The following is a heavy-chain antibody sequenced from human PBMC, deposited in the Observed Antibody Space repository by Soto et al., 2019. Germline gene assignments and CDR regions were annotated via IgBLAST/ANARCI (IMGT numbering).Heavy chain of an antibody. J-gene: IGHJ5*02. V-gene: IGHV1-69*01. CDR1: GGTFSSYA. CDR2: IIPIFGTA. Sequence: QVQLVQSGAEVKKPGSSVKVSCKASGGTFSSYAISWVRQAPGQGLEWMGGIIPIFGTANYAQKFQGRVTIPADESTSTAYMERSSLRAEDTAVYYCAIDPRDYSKGWCDPWGQGTLVTVSS. CDR3: AIDPRDYSKGWCDP. D-gene: IGHD4-4*01.